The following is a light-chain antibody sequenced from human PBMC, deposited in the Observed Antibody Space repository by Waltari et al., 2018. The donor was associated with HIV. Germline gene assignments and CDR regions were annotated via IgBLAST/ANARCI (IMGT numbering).Light chain of an antibody. J-gene: IGLJ1*01. CDR2: ADD. V-gene: IGLV1-40*01. CDR1: SSNIGAGYA. CDR3: QSYDSSLSGSFV. Sequence: QSVLTQPPSVSGAPGQRVTISCTGSSSNIGAGYAVHWFQQLPGPAPKLLIYADDNRPSGVPDRFSGSKSGTSASLAITGLQAEDEADYYCQSYDSSLSGSFVFGTGTKVTVL.